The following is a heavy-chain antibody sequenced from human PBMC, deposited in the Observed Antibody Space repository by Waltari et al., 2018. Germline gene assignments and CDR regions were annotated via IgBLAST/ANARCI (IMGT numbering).Heavy chain of an antibody. CDR1: GSTFSTYW. J-gene: IGHJ4*02. CDR2: IKQDGSEK. CDR3: ARDLHDYGDYCDY. D-gene: IGHD4-17*01. V-gene: IGHV3-7*01. Sequence: EVQLVESGGGLVQPGGSLRPSCAASGSTFSTYWLSWFPQAPGKGLEWVANIKQDGSEKYYVDSVKGRFTISRDNAKNSLYLQMNSLRAEDTAVYYCARDLHDYGDYCDYWGQGTLVTVSS.